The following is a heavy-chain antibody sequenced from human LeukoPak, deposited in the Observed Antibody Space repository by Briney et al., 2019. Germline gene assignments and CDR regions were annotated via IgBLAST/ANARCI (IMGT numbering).Heavy chain of an antibody. CDR2: IKEDGSEK. CDR1: GFTFSGYW. Sequence: GGSLRLSCAASGFTFSGYWMTWVRQAPGKGLGWVANIKEDGSEKYYVDSVKGRFTISRDNAKNSLYLQMNSLRAEDTAVYYCAREYDSGYYYYFDYWGQGTLVTVSS. D-gene: IGHD3-22*01. V-gene: IGHV3-7*01. J-gene: IGHJ4*02. CDR3: AREYDSGYYYYFDY.